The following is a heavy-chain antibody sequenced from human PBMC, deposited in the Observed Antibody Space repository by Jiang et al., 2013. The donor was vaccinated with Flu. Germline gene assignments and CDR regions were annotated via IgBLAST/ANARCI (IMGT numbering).Heavy chain of an antibody. J-gene: IGHJ4*02. V-gene: IGHV3-9*01. Sequence: EVQLVESGGGLVQPGRSLRLSCAASGFTFDDYAMHWVRQAPGKGLEWVSGITWNSGTLGYADSVRGRFTISRDNAKESLFLQMDSLRAEDTAVYYCAKDISVAGVGLDYVGPG. D-gene: IGHD6-19*01. CDR2: ITWNSGTL. CDR3: AKDISVAGVGLDY. CDR1: GFTFDDYA.